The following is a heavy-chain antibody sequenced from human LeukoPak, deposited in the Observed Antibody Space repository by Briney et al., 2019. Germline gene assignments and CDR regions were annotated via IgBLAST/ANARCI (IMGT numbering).Heavy chain of an antibody. J-gene: IGHJ4*02. CDR2: ISSNGGST. CDR3: ASTPRGGWSYFDY. Sequence: PGGSLRLSCAASGFTFSSYAMHWVRQAPGKGLEYVSAISSNGGSTYYANSVKGRFTISRDNSKNTLYLQMGSLRAEDMAVYYCASTPRGGWSYFDYWGQGTLVTVSS. V-gene: IGHV3-64*01. D-gene: IGHD6-19*01. CDR1: GFTFSSYA.